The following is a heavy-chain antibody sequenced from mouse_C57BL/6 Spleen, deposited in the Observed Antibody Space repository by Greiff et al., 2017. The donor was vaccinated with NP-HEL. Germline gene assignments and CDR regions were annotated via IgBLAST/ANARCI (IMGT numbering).Heavy chain of an antibody. CDR3: ARRDYYGSRGDYAMDY. V-gene: IGHV5-6*02. D-gene: IGHD1-1*01. Sequence: EVMLVESGGDLVKPGGSLKLSCAASGFTFSSYGMSWVRQTPDKRLEWVANISSGGSYTYYPDSVKGRFTISRDNAKNTLYLQMSSLKSEDTAMYYCARRDYYGSRGDYAMDYWGQGTSVTVSS. CDR1: GFTFSSYG. CDR2: ISSGGSYT. J-gene: IGHJ4*01.